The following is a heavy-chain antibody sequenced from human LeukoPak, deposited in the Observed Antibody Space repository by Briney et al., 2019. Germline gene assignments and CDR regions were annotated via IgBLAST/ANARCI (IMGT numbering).Heavy chain of an antibody. CDR1: GFSLDDYA. CDR2: ISWDSGNK. V-gene: IGHV3-9*01. D-gene: IGHD3-9*01. Sequence: GRSLRLSCVGSGFSLDDYAMHWVRQAPGKGLEWVSSISWDSGNKAYADSVKGRFTISRDNAKNSLYLQMNSLRPEDTAFYYCIKDMGFDLLKDAFDVWGRGTLVTVSS. CDR3: IKDMGFDLLKDAFDV. J-gene: IGHJ3*01.